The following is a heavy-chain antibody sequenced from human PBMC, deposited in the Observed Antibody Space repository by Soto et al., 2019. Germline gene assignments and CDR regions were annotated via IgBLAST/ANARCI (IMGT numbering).Heavy chain of an antibody. CDR2: ISATGGGT. CDR1: GFKFSNHA. Sequence: GGSLRLSCAASGFKFSNHAISWGRQAPGKGLEWVSLISATGGGTYYADSVKGRFTISRDNSHNTLYLQVHSLTAEDTAVYYCAKDRRAGGNSAFYFDFWGQGAQVTVSS. V-gene: IGHV3-23*01. CDR3: AKDRRAGGNSAFYFDF. D-gene: IGHD3-16*01. J-gene: IGHJ4*02.